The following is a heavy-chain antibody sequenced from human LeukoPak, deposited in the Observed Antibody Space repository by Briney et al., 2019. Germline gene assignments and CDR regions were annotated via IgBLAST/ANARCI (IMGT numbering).Heavy chain of an antibody. CDR3: ARGGCSSTSCPLDY. V-gene: IGHV3-11*06. CDR1: GFTFSDYY. D-gene: IGHD2-2*01. J-gene: IGHJ4*02. CDR2: ISRSSSYT. Sequence: PGGSLRLSCAASGFTFSDYYMSWIRQAPGKGLEWVSYISRSSSYTNYADSVKGRFTIFRDNAKNSLYLQMNSLRAEDTAVYYCARGGCSSTSCPLDYWGQGTLVTVSS.